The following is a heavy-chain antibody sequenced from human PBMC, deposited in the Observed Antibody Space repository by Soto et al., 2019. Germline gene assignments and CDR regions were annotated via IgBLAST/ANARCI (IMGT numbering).Heavy chain of an antibody. J-gene: IGHJ4*02. Sequence: QVLLLQSGAEVKEPGSSVRVSCKVSGSTFNNFAFSWLRQAPGRGPEWMGGIVVVSNTVDYSQRFQDRVTTTADTSTSSIYMELRRLTSEDTAVYYCAIAIKRWEVHQFFDSWGQGTLLSVFS. CDR1: GSTFNNFA. D-gene: IGHD1-26*01. CDR2: IVVVSNTV. V-gene: IGHV1-69*06. CDR3: AIAIKRWEVHQFFDS.